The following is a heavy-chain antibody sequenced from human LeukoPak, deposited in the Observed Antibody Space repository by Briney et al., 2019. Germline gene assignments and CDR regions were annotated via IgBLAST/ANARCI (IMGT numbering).Heavy chain of an antibody. CDR3: ARGEVGRITIFGVVDY. J-gene: IGHJ4*02. CDR1: GFTFSSYW. V-gene: IGHV3-74*01. CDR2: INSDGSST. D-gene: IGHD3-3*01. Sequence: GGSLRLSCAASGFTFSSYWMHWVRQAPGKGLVWVSRINSDGSSTSYADSVKGRFTISRDNAKNTLYLQMNSLRAEDTAVYYCARGEVGRITIFGVVDYWGQGTLVTISS.